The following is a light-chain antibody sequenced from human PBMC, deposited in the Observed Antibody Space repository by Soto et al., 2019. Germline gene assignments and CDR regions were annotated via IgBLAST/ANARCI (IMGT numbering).Light chain of an antibody. J-gene: IGKJ2*01. Sequence: EIVPTQSPGTLSVSPGERANLSCRASQSVSTNLAWFQQKPGQAPRLLIYGASTRATGIPARFSGSGSGTEFTLTINSLQSEDLAVYYCQQSNNWPYTFGQGTKLEV. CDR2: GAS. CDR1: QSVSTN. V-gene: IGKV3-15*01. CDR3: QQSNNWPYT.